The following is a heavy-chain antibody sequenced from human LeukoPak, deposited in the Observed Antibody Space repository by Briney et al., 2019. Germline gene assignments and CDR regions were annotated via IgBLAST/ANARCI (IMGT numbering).Heavy chain of an antibody. CDR3: ARGRVPNWFDP. CDR1: GFTFSSYS. CDR2: ISSSSSYI. J-gene: IGHJ5*02. Sequence: GGSLRLSCAASGFTFSSYSMNWVRQAPGKGLEWVSSISSSSSYIYYADSVKGRFTISRDIAKNSLYLQMNSLRAEDTAVYYCARGRVPNWFDPWGQGTLVTVSS. V-gene: IGHV3-21*01.